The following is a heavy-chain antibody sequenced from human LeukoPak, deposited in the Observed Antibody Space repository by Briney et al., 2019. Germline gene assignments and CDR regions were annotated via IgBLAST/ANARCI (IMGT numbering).Heavy chain of an antibody. J-gene: IGHJ4*02. CDR2: IYYSGST. V-gene: IGHV4-59*01. Sequence: PSETLSLTCNVSGVSISPYYWSWIRQPPGKGLEWMGYIYYSGSTDYNPSLKSRVTISVDLSKNQFSLKLNSVTAADTAVYYCARDRHWTNDWVFDYWGQGTLVTVSS. D-gene: IGHD1/OR15-1a*01. CDR1: GVSISPYY. CDR3: ARDRHWTNDWVFDY.